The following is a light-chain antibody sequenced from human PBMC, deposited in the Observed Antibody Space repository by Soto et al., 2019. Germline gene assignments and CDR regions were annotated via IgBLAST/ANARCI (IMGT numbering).Light chain of an antibody. CDR2: RAS. Sequence: DIHMTHSPSSLSSSVLYIFTFTCLASQAINNYLNWYQQKPGKAPKLLIYRASTLQSGVPLRFSGSGSGTDFTLTISSLHPEDFATYYCQQSHSPPRTFGQGTKVDIK. V-gene: IGKV1-39*01. CDR3: QQSHSPPRT. J-gene: IGKJ1*01. CDR1: QAINNY.